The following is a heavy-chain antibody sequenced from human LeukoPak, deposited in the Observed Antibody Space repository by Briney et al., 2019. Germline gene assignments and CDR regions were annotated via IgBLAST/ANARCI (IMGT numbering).Heavy chain of an antibody. CDR3: ARVYSSSSDFDY. CDR1: GYTXTGYY. J-gene: IGHJ4*02. Sequence: ASVKVSCKASGYTXTGYYMHGVRQAPGQGLEWMGWINPNSGGTNYAQKFQGRVTMTRDTSISTAYMELSKLRSDDTAVYYCARVYSSSSDFDYWGQGTLVTVPS. CDR2: INPNSGGT. D-gene: IGHD6-6*01. V-gene: IGHV1-2*02.